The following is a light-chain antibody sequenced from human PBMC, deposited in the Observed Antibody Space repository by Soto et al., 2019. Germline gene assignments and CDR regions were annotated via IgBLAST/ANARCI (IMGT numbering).Light chain of an antibody. J-gene: IGKJ5*01. V-gene: IGKV1-33*01. CDR3: KHYANLPIT. Sequence: DIQVTQSPATLSGSVGDRVTITCRASQTISSWLAWYQQKPGKAPKLLIYDASNLEIGVPSRFSGSGSGTDFTFTISTLQPEEVATYYCKHYANLPITFGQGTRLEIK. CDR2: DAS. CDR1: QTISSW.